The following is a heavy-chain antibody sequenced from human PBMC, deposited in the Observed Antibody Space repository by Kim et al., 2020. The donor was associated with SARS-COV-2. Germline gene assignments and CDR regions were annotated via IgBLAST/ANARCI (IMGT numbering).Heavy chain of an antibody. CDR3: ARDVYYYGSGSSFDY. CDR1: GFTFSSYA. CDR2: ISYDGSNK. J-gene: IGHJ4*01. D-gene: IGHD3-10*01. Sequence: GGSLRLSCAASGFTFSSYAMHWVRQAPGKGLEWVAVISYDGSNKYYVDSVKGRFTISRDNSKNTLYLQMNSLRAEDTAVYYCARDVYYYGSGSSFDYWG. V-gene: IGHV3-30*04.